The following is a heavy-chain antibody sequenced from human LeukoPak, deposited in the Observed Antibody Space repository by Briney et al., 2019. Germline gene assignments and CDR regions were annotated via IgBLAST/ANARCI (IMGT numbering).Heavy chain of an antibody. D-gene: IGHD1-26*01. CDR2: IGTAGDT. Sequence: PGGSLRLSCAASGFTFSNYAMHWVRQATGKGLEWVSGIGTAGDTFYPGSVKGRFTISRENAKNSLYLQMNSLRAGDTAVYYCARGKVGVGTTDFDYWGQGTLVTVSS. CDR3: ARGKVGVGTTDFDY. V-gene: IGHV3-13*01. J-gene: IGHJ4*02. CDR1: GFTFSNYA.